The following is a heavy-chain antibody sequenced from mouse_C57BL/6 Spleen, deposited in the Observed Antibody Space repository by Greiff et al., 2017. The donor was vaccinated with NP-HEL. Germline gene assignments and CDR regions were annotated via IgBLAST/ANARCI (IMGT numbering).Heavy chain of an antibody. V-gene: IGHV1-82*01. J-gene: IGHJ4*01. CDR3: APITTVVATRDAMDY. D-gene: IGHD1-1*01. CDR1: GYAFSSSW. CDR2: IYPGDGDT. Sequence: QVQLQQSGPELVKPGASVKISCKASGYAFSSSWMNWVKQRPGKGLEWIGRIYPGDGDTNYNGQFKGKATLTADKSSSTAYMQLSSLTSEDSAVYFCAPITTVVATRDAMDYWGQGTSVTVSS.